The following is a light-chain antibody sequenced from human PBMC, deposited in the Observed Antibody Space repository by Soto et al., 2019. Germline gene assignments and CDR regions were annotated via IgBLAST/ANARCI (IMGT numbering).Light chain of an antibody. CDR2: DAS. J-gene: IGKJ1*01. CDR3: LQDYGDSWT. CDR1: HSLSSKS. Sequence: DIVLTQSPGTLSLSPGERATLSCTASHSLSSKSLVWYQQKSGQTPRVLIYDASSRATGIPDRFSGSGSGTDFTLTISRLEPEDFAVYYCLQDYGDSWTFGQGTKVDIK. V-gene: IGKV3-20*01.